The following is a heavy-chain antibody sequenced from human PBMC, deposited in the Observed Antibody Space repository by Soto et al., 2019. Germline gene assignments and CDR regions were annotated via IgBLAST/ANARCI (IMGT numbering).Heavy chain of an antibody. CDR3: AGVRMSYSSRSLDY. Sequence: SETLSLTCTVSGGSISSYYWIWIRQPPVNGLEFIGYTHYIFSTNYNPSLKSRFTISLYTSKNHFSLKLISVTAAYTSVYYCAGVRMSYSSRSLDYWGQGTLVTVS. CDR2: THYIFST. J-gene: IGHJ4*02. CDR1: GGSISSYY. D-gene: IGHD6-13*01. V-gene: IGHV4-59*08.